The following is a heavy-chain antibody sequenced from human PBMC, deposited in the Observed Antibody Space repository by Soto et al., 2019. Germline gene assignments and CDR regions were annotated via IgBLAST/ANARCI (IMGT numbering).Heavy chain of an antibody. Sequence: QITLKESGPPLVKPTQTLTLTCTFSGFSLSTSGVGVGWIRQPPGKALEWLALIYWNDDKRYSPSLKSRLTITKDTSKNQVVLTMTNMDPVDTATYYCAHSWGIAAAVTLDYWGQGTLVTVSS. CDR2: IYWNDDK. CDR3: AHSWGIAAAVTLDY. J-gene: IGHJ4*02. D-gene: IGHD6-13*01. V-gene: IGHV2-5*01. CDR1: GFSLSTSGVG.